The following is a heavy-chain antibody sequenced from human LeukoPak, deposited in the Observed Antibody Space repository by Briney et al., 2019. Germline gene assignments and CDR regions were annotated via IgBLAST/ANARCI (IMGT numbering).Heavy chain of an antibody. CDR2: ISGSAITT. CDR3: AKVSTWSKYYFDY. CDR1: GFTFSSYA. Sequence: GGSLRLSCTASGFTFSSYAMSWLRQAPGKGLEWVSTISGSAITTYYADSVTGRFTISRDNSKNTLYLQMNSLRAEDTAGYYCAKVSTWSKYYFDYWGQGTLVTVSS. J-gene: IGHJ4*02. D-gene: IGHD6-13*01. V-gene: IGHV3-23*01.